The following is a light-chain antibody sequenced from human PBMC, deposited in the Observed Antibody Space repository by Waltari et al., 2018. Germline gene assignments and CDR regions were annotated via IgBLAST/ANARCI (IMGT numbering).Light chain of an antibody. CDR1: QDISNS. CDR3: QQYDNLPLT. Sequence: DIQMTQSPSYLSASEGDRVTITGQASQDISNSLNWYQPKPGKAPKLLIYDASNLETGVPSRFSGSGSGTAFTFTISSLQPEDIATYYCQQYDNLPLTFGGGTKVEIK. J-gene: IGKJ4*01. V-gene: IGKV1-33*01. CDR2: DAS.